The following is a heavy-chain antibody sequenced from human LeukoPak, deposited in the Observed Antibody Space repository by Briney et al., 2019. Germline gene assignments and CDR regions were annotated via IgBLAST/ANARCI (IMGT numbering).Heavy chain of an antibody. J-gene: IGHJ4*02. CDR2: ITSNGDST. CDR1: GFTFSIYA. D-gene: IGHD1-26*01. CDR3: ARDLRGAGDY. Sequence: GGSLRLSCAASGFTFSIYALHWVRQAPGKGLEYVSSITSNGDSTYYANSVKGRFTISRDNSRNTLYLQMGSLRADDMAIYYCARDLRGAGDYWGQGTLVTVSS. V-gene: IGHV3-64*01.